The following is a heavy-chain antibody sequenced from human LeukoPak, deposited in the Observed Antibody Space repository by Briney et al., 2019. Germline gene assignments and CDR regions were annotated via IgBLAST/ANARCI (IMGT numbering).Heavy chain of an antibody. CDR2: ISSGSSTT. Sequence: GGSLRLSCAASGFTFSSYSMKWVRQAPGKGLDWLSYISSGSSTTYYADSVKGRFTISRDNSKNTLYLQMNSLRAEDTAVYYCARALDDSSGRYYFDYWGQGTLVTVSS. D-gene: IGHD3-22*01. CDR3: ARALDDSSGRYYFDY. CDR1: GFTFSSYS. J-gene: IGHJ4*02. V-gene: IGHV3-48*01.